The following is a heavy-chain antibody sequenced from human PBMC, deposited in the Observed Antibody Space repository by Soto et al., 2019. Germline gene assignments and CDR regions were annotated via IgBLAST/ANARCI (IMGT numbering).Heavy chain of an antibody. V-gene: IGHV1-2*02. J-gene: IGHJ3*02. Sequence: QLHLVQSGAVVKKPGASVTVSCSASGYPVTAYYMHWVRQAPGRGLEWMGGINPATGAAKYTQTFPGMCPMTQATATGRVFKEPEGLTSEDPAVFLCARGGGVGVAGSAAFDMWGQGTLVTVSS. D-gene: IGHD3-3*01. CDR3: ARGGGVGVAGSAAFDM. CDR2: INPATGAA. CDR1: GYPVTAYY.